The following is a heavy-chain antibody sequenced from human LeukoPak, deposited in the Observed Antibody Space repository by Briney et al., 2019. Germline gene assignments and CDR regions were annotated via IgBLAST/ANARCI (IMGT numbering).Heavy chain of an antibody. D-gene: IGHD3-3*01. Sequence: ASVKVSCKASGYTFTDYYIHWVRQAPGQGLEWMGWINTKSGRTSSARKFQGRVTMTRDPSITAVYMDMAWLTSDDTAIYFCARADFIDAGPYLIGPWGQGTLVTVSS. CDR1: GYTFTDYY. CDR2: INTKSGRT. CDR3: ARADFIDAGPYLIGP. J-gene: IGHJ5*02. V-gene: IGHV1-2*02.